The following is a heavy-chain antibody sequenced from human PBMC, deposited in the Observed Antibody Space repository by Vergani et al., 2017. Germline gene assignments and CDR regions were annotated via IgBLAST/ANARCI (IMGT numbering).Heavy chain of an antibody. V-gene: IGHV3-7*01. Sequence: EVQLVESGGGLVQPGGSLRLSCAASGFTFSSYWMSWVRQAPGKGLEWVANIKQDGSEKYYVDSVKGRFTISRDNAKNSLYLQMNSLRAEDTAVYYCARHGSGYPYYYYMDVWGKGTTVTVSS. D-gene: IGHD3-3*01. CDR2: IKQDGSEK. CDR3: ARHGSGYPYYYYMDV. CDR1: GFTFSSYW. J-gene: IGHJ6*03.